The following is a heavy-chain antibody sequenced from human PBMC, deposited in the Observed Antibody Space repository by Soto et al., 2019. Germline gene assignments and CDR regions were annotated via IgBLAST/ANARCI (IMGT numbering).Heavy chain of an antibody. V-gene: IGHV4-59*01. CDR3: ARESPGAGHFDY. D-gene: IGHD6-13*01. CDR1: GGSLRNYY. CDR2: IHYSGGT. J-gene: IGHJ4*02. Sequence: QVQLQESGPGLVKPSETLSLTCSVSGGSLRNYYWMWIRQLPGKGLEWMGYIHYSGGTNYNPSLQSRATMSANTPKNQCPLRLTSVTAADKAVYYCARESPGAGHFDYWGQGTLVTVSS.